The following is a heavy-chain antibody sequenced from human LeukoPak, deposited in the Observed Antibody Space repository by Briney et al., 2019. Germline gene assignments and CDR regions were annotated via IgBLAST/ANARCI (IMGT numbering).Heavy chain of an antibody. D-gene: IGHD3-10*01. CDR1: GFTFSSYG. V-gene: IGHV3-30*18. J-gene: IGHJ4*02. CDR2: ISYDGSNK. CDR3: AKGDYYGSGRTDY. Sequence: GGSLRLSCAASGFTFSSYGMHWVRQAPGKGLEWVAVISYDGSNKYYADSVKGRFTISRDNSKNTLYLQTNSLRAEDTAVYYCAKGDYYGSGRTDYWGQGTLVTVSS.